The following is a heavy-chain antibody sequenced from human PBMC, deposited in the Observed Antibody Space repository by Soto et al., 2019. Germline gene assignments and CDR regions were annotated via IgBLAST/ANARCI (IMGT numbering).Heavy chain of an antibody. CDR1: GDSISKSGYY. Sequence: PSETLSLTCAVSGDSISKSGYYWSWIRQNQGKALEWIGYIYYSGSTFYNPSLKSRVSISLDTSKNQLSLKLTSVTVADTAVYYCARSMGVTKTRRPYYFHSWGQGTLVTVSS. D-gene: IGHD4-17*01. V-gene: IGHV4-31*11. J-gene: IGHJ4*02. CDR2: IYYSGST. CDR3: ARSMGVTKTRRPYYFHS.